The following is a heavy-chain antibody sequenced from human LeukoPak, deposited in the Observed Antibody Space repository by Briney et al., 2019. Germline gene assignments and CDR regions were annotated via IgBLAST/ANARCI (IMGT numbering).Heavy chain of an antibody. Sequence: GGSLRLSCAASGFTVSSNYMSWVRQAPGKGLEWVSVIYSGGSTYYADSVKGRFTISRDNSKNTLYLQMNSLRAEDTAVYYCATNYDSSGYSSYYFDYWGQGTLVTVSS. V-gene: IGHV3-53*01. D-gene: IGHD3-22*01. CDR1: GFTVSSNY. CDR2: IYSGGST. CDR3: ATNYDSSGYSSYYFDY. J-gene: IGHJ4*02.